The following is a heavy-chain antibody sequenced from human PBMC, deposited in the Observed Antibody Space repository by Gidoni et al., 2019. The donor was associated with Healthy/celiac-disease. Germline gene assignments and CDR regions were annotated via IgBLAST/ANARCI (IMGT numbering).Heavy chain of an antibody. D-gene: IGHD2-21*02. CDR1: GGSISSGGYY. Sequence: QVQLQESGPGLVKPSQTLSLTCTVSGGSISSGGYYWSWIRQHPGKGLEWIGYIYYSGSTYYNPSLKSRVTISVDTSKNQFSLKLSSVTAADTAVYYCARRFVVVTAFGTRMWFDPWGQGTLVTVSS. V-gene: IGHV4-31*03. CDR3: ARRFVVVTAFGTRMWFDP. CDR2: IYYSGST. J-gene: IGHJ5*02.